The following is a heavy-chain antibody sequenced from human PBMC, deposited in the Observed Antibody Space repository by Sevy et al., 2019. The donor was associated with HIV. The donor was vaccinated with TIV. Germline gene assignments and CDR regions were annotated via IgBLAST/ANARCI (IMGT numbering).Heavy chain of an antibody. CDR2: ISYDGSNQ. V-gene: IGHV3-30*18. D-gene: IGHD2-15*01. Sequence: GESLKISCAASGFTFSNYGMYWVRQAPGKGLEWVAVISYDGSNQYYADSVQGRFTISRDNSKNTLYLQMNSLRTEDTAVYYCAKGAVDCSDGTCYSAYYYSVMDVWGQGTTVTVSS. CDR3: AKGAVDCSDGTCYSAYYYSVMDV. CDR1: GFTFSNYG. J-gene: IGHJ6*02.